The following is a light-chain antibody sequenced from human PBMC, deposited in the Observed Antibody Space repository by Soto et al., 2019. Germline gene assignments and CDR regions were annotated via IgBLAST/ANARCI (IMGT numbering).Light chain of an antibody. CDR3: QQYNKSPLT. CDR2: GAS. V-gene: IGKV3-15*01. CDR1: QSVSIN. J-gene: IGKJ4*01. Sequence: EIVMTQSPVTLSASPGESATLSCRASQSVSINLAWYQQKPGQAPRLLIYGASTRATGIPARFSGSGSGTEFTLTISSLQSEDFALYYCQQYNKSPLTFGGGTKVEIK.